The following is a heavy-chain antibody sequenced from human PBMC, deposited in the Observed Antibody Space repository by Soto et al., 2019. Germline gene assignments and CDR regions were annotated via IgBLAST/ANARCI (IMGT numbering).Heavy chain of an antibody. J-gene: IGHJ6*03. V-gene: IGHV1-46*03. CDR3: ARHAPLDVIGGGYYYYMDV. D-gene: IGHD2-21*01. Sequence: ASVKVSCKASGYTFTSYYIHWVRQAPGQGLEWMGIINPSGGSTSYAQKFQGRVTMTRDTSTSTVYMELSSLKASDSGMYFCARHAPLDVIGGGYYYYMDVWGLGTSVTVSS. CDR1: GYTFTSYY. CDR2: INPSGGST.